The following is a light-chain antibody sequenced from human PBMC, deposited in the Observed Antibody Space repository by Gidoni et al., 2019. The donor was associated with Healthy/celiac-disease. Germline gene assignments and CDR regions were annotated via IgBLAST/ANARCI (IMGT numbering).Light chain of an antibody. CDR2: RNN. Sequence: QSVLTQPPSASGTPGQRVTISCSGSSSNSGSNYVYWYQQLPGTAPKLLIYRNNQRPSGVPDRFSGSKSGTSASLAISGRRSEDEADYYCAAWDDSLRVFGGGTKLTVL. CDR3: AAWDDSLRV. CDR1: SSNSGSNY. J-gene: IGLJ3*02. V-gene: IGLV1-47*01.